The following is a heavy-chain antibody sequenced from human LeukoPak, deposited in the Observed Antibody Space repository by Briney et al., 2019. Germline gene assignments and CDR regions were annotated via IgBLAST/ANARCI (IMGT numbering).Heavy chain of an antibody. CDR3: ARQSSDSDYGSSMDV. Sequence: GESLKISCKGSAYMFANYWIGWVRQMPGKGLEWMGIIYPADSDTRYSPSFQGQVNMSVDKSTSTAFLHWSSLKVSDTAIYYCARQSSDSDYGSSMDVWGQGTTVTVSS. V-gene: IGHV5-51*01. J-gene: IGHJ6*02. D-gene: IGHD4-17*01. CDR1: AYMFANYW. CDR2: IYPADSDT.